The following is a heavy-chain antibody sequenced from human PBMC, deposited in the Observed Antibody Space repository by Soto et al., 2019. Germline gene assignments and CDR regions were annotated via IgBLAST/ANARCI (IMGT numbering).Heavy chain of an antibody. J-gene: IGHJ4*02. V-gene: IGHV3-30-3*01. CDR1: GFTFSSYS. D-gene: IGHD2-2*01. Sequence: QVQLVESGGGVVQPGRSLRLSCAASGFTFSSYSMHWVRQAPGKGLEWVALISYDGNKKYYADSVKGRFTISRDNSKDTLYLQMNSLKPEDTAVYYCARDNAIWQAAIGYFDYWGQGTLVTVSS. CDR3: ARDNAIWQAAIGYFDY. CDR2: ISYDGNKK.